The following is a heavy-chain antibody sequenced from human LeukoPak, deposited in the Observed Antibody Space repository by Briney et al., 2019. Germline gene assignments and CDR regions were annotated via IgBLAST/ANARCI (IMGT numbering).Heavy chain of an antibody. V-gene: IGHV4-34*01. J-gene: IGHJ4*02. CDR2: INHSGST. CDR3: ARGQRTRTDIRY. CDR1: GGSFSGYY. D-gene: IGHD5-12*01. Sequence: SETLSLTRAVYGGSFSGYYWSWIRQPPGKGLEWIGEINHSGSTNYNPSLKSRVTISVDTSKNQFSLKLSSVTAADTAVYYCARGQRTRTDIRYWGQGTLVTVSS.